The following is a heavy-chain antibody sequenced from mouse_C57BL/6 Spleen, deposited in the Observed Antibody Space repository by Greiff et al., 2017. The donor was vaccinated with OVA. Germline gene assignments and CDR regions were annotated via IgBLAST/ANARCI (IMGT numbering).Heavy chain of an antibody. J-gene: IGHJ2*01. CDR3: AREEAYYSNYYDY. CDR1: GYAFSSSW. CDR2: IYPGDGDT. Sequence: VHLVESGPELVKPGASVKISCKASGYAFSSSWMNWVKQRPGKGLEWIGRIYPGDGDTNYNGKFKGKATLTADKSSSTAYMQLSSLTSEDSAVYFCAREEAYYSNYYDYWGQGTTLTVSS. D-gene: IGHD2-5*01. V-gene: IGHV1-82*01.